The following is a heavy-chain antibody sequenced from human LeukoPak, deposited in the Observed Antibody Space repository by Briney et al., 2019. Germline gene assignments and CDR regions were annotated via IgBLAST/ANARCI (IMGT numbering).Heavy chain of an antibody. Sequence: PGGSLRLSCAASGFTFDDYGMSWVRQAPGKGLEWVSCINWNGGSTGYADSVKGRFTITRHNAKNSLYLQMNSLRAEDTAVYYCVGGGLFYFDYWGPGTLVTVSS. CDR2: INWNGGST. CDR3: VGGGLFYFDY. D-gene: IGHD3-16*01. J-gene: IGHJ4*02. V-gene: IGHV3-20*04. CDR1: GFTFDDYG.